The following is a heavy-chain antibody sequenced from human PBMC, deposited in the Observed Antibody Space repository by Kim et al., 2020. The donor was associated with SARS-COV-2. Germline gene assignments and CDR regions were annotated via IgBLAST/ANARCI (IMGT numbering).Heavy chain of an antibody. J-gene: IGHJ1*01. V-gene: IGHV3-7*05. D-gene: IGHD2-21*01. Sequence: GGSLRLSCAASGFSFDYFWFSWVRQAPGKGMEWVANINQDGRGKYYVDSVKGRFTISRDNAKNSLYLQMNSLGAEDTAVYYCARDGGTGRRTALWYWGQGTLVTVS. CDR2: INQDGRGK. CDR1: GFSFDYFW. CDR3: ARDGGTGRRTALWY.